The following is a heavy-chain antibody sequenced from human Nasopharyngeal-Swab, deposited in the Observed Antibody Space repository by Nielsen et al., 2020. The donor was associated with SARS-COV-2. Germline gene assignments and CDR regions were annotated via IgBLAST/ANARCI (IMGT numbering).Heavy chain of an antibody. D-gene: IGHD6-19*01. Sequence: GESLKISCAASGFTFSSYGMHWVRQAPGKGLEWVAVIWYDGSNKYYADSVKGRFTISRDNSKNTLYLQMNSLRAEGTAVYYCARSGQWLVQDYWGQGTLVTVSS. CDR2: IWYDGSNK. CDR3: ARSGQWLVQDY. CDR1: GFTFSSYG. J-gene: IGHJ4*02. V-gene: IGHV3-33*01.